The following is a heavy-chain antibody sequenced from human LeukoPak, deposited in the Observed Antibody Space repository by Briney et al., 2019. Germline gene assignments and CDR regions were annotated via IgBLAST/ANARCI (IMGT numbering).Heavy chain of an antibody. CDR3: ARTRRSNIVVVPAAADY. Sequence: GGTLRLSCAASGFTFSSYGMSWVRQAPGKGLEWVSAISGSGGSTYYADSVKGRFTISRDNSKNTLYLQMNSLRAEDTAVYYCARTRRSNIVVVPAAADYWGQGTLVTVSS. J-gene: IGHJ4*02. D-gene: IGHD2-2*01. CDR1: GFTFSSYG. V-gene: IGHV3-23*01. CDR2: ISGSGGST.